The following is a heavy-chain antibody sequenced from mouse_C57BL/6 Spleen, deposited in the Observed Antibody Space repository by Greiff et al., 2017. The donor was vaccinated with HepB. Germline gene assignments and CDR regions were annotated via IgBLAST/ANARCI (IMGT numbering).Heavy chain of an antibody. CDR1: GFTFSSYA. V-gene: IGHV5-4*03. CDR2: ISDGGSYT. Sequence: EVMLVESGGGLVKPGGFLKLSCAASGFTFSSYAMSWVRQTPEKRLEWVATISDGGSYTYYPDNVKGRFTISRDNAKNNLYLQMSHLKSEDTAMYYCARGYGNYPYYFDYWGQGTTLTVSS. CDR3: ARGYGNYPYYFDY. D-gene: IGHD2-1*01. J-gene: IGHJ2*01.